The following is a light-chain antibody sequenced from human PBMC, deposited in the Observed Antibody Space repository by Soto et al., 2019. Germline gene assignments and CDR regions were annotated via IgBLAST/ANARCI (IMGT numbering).Light chain of an antibody. CDR1: QSVSSSY. J-gene: IGKJ3*01. Sequence: EIELTQSPGTLSLSPGERATLSCRASQSVSSSYLAWYQQKPGQAPRLLIYGASSRATGIPDRFSGSVSGTDFALTISRLEPEDFAVYYCQQYGSSPGTFGPGTKVDIK. CDR3: QQYGSSPGT. V-gene: IGKV3-20*01. CDR2: GAS.